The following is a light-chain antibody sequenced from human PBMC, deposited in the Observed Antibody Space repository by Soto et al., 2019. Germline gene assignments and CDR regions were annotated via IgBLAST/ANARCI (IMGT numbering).Light chain of an antibody. Sequence: QSVLTQPASVSGSPGQSITISCTGTSSDVGGYNYVSWYQQHPGKAPKLMIYDVSNRPSGVSNRFSGSKSGNTASLTISGFLAEDGAVYCCSSYTSSSTVVFGGGTKLTVL. CDR2: DVS. CDR3: SSYTSSSTVV. J-gene: IGLJ2*01. V-gene: IGLV2-14*01. CDR1: SSDVGGYNY.